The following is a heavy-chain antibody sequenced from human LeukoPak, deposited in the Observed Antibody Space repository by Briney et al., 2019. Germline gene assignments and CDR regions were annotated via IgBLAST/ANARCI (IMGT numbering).Heavy chain of an antibody. D-gene: IGHD2-21*01. CDR3: ARGLRWIDY. J-gene: IGHJ4*02. Sequence: GGSLRLSCAASGFTFSTDPMSWVRQAPGKGLEWVASIDQFGSEKYYVDSVKGRFTISRDNAKNSLYLQMNSLRAEDTAVYYCARGLRWIDYWGLGTLVTVSS. V-gene: IGHV3-7*01. CDR2: IDQFGSEK. CDR1: GFTFSTDP.